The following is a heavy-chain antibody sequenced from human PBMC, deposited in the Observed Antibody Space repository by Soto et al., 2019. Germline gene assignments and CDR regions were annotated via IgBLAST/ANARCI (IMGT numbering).Heavy chain of an antibody. J-gene: IGHJ4*02. CDR1: GFTFSSYG. CDR2: IWYDGSNK. V-gene: IGHV3-33*01. Sequence: LRLSCAASGFTFSSYGMHWVRQAPGKGLEWVAVIWYDGSNKYYADSVKGRFTISRDNSKNTLSLQMNSLRAEDTAVYYCARGFPTVPTWLLFDSWGQGALVTVPS. CDR3: ARGFPTVPTWLLFDS. D-gene: IGHD4-17*01.